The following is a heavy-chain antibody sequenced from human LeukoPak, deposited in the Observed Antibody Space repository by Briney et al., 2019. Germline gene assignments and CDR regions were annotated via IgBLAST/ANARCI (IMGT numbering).Heavy chain of an antibody. CDR1: GGSISGSSYY. D-gene: IGHD4-17*01. J-gene: IGHJ6*02. CDR2: IYYSGST. Sequence: PSETLSLTCTVSGGSISGSSYYWGWTRQPPGKGLEWIGSIYYSGSTYYNPSLKSRVTISVDTSKNQFSLKLSSVTAADTAVYYCARLSGIFTVTNLAYYYGMDVWGQGTTVTVSS. V-gene: IGHV4-39*01. CDR3: ARLSGIFTVTNLAYYYGMDV.